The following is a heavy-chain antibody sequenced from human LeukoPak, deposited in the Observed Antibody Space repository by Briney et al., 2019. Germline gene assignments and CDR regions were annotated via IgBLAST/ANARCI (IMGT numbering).Heavy chain of an antibody. J-gene: IGHJ4*02. V-gene: IGHV1-46*01. Sequence: ASVKVSCKASGYTFTSNYIHWVRQAPGQGLEWMGMIYPRGGSTSYAQKFQGRVTVTRDTSTSTVHMELSGLRSEDTAVYYCARDQEGFDYWGQGTLVTVSS. CDR2: IYPRGGST. CDR1: GYTFTSNY. CDR3: ARDQEGFDY.